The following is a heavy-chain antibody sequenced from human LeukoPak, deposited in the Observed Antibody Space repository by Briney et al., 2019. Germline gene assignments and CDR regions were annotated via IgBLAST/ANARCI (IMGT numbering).Heavy chain of an antibody. D-gene: IGHD3-22*01. Sequence: GGTLRLSCAASGFTFSSYGMSWVRQAPGKGLEWVSAISGSGGSTYYADSVKGRFTISRDNSKNTLYLQMNSLRAEDTAVYYCARDRGGITMIVVVITSYFDYWGQGTLVTVSS. V-gene: IGHV3-23*01. J-gene: IGHJ4*02. CDR3: ARDRGGITMIVVVITSYFDY. CDR1: GFTFSSYG. CDR2: ISGSGGST.